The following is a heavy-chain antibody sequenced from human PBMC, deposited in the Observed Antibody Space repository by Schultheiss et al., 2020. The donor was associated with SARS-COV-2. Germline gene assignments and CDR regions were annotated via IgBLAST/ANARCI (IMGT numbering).Heavy chain of an antibody. D-gene: IGHD3-22*01. CDR2: IYYSGST. CDR3: ARDSVEWDYYDSSGYQRYYFDY. V-gene: IGHV4-59*12. Sequence: SETLSLTCAVYGGSFSGYYWSWIRQPPGKGLEWIGYIYYSGSTYYNSSLKSRVTISVDSSKNQFSLQLNSVTPEDTAVYYCARDSVEWDYYDSSGYQRYYFDYWGQGTLVTVSS. J-gene: IGHJ4*02. CDR1: GGSFSGYY.